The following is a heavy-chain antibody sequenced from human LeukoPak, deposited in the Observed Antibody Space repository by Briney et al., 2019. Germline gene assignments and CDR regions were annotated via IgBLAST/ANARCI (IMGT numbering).Heavy chain of an antibody. Sequence: PGGSLRLSCAASGFTFSDYYMSWIRQAPGKGLEWVPYISCSGSTIYFADSVKGRFTISRDNAKDSLYLQMNSLRAEDTAVYYCAELGITMIGGVWGKGTTVTISS. CDR3: AELGITMIGGV. V-gene: IGHV3-11*04. J-gene: IGHJ6*04. CDR1: GFTFSDYY. D-gene: IGHD3-10*02. CDR2: ISCSGSTI.